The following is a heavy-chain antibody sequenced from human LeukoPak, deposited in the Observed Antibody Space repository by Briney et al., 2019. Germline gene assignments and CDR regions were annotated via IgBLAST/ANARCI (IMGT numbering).Heavy chain of an antibody. CDR1: GFTFDDYG. CDR2: ISWDGDST. CDR3: AKDVHTVVVPAATQFDF. Sequence: GGSLRLSCAASGFTFDDYGMHWVRLRPGKGLEWVSLISWDGDSTYYADSVKGRFTISRDNSKNSLYLQMNGLKNEDTALYYCAKDVHTVVVPAATQFDFWGRGTLVTVSS. V-gene: IGHV3-43*01. D-gene: IGHD2-2*01. J-gene: IGHJ4*02.